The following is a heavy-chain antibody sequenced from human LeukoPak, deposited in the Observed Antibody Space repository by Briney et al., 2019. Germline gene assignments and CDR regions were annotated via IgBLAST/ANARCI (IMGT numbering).Heavy chain of an antibody. CDR1: GFTFSSYA. CDR3: AKGGYSGSYYGGDY. Sequence: GGSLRLSCAASGFTFSSYAMSWVRQAPGKGLEWVSAISGSGGSTYYADSVKGRLTISRDNSKNTLYLQMNSLRAEDTAVYYCAKGGYSGSYYGGDYWGQGTLVTVSS. D-gene: IGHD1-26*01. J-gene: IGHJ4*02. V-gene: IGHV3-23*01. CDR2: ISGSGGST.